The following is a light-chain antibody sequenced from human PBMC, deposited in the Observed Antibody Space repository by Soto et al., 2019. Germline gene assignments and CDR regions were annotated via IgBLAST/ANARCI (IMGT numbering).Light chain of an antibody. J-gene: IGLJ2*01. CDR1: GSDVGGYDY. Sequence: QSALTQPASVSGSPGQSITISCTGTGSDVGGYDYVSWYQHHPGKAPKVMIYEVTNRPSGVSNRFSGSKSGNTASLTISGLLAEDEADYYCSSYTSVTIVVFGGGTKVTVL. CDR2: EVT. CDR3: SSYTSVTIVV. V-gene: IGLV2-14*01.